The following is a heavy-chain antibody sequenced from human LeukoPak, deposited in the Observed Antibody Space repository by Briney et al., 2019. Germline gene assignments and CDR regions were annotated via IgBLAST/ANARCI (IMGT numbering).Heavy chain of an antibody. J-gene: IGHJ5*02. CDR2: ISSGGGTI. CDR3: ARVLREWLLFGWFDP. D-gene: IGHD3-3*01. Sequence: GGSLRLSCAASGFTFSDYYMSWLRQAPGKGLEWVSSISSGGGTIYYADSVKGRFTISRDNAKNSLYLQINSLRVEDTAVYFCARVLREWLLFGWFDPWGQGTLVTVSS. CDR1: GFTFSDYY. V-gene: IGHV3-11*01.